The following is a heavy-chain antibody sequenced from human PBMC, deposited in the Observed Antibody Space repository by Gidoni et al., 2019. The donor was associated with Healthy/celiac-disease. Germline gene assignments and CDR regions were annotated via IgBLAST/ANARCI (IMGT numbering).Heavy chain of an antibody. D-gene: IGHD2-15*01. Sequence: QVQLQASGPGLVKPSETLSLPCTVPGGSISSYYWSWIRQPPGKGLEWIGYIYYSGSTNYNPSLKSRVTISVDTSKNQFSLKLSSVTAADTAVYYCARGRVGYYFDYWGQGTLVTVSS. J-gene: IGHJ4*02. V-gene: IGHV4-59*01. CDR2: IYYSGST. CDR1: GGSISSYY. CDR3: ARGRVGYYFDY.